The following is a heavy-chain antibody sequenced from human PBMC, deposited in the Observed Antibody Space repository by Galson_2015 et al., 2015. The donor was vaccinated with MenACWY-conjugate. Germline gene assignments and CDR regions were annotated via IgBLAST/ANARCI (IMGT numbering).Heavy chain of an antibody. CDR2: ISGAGIT. Sequence: SLRLSCAASGFSVSSKYMSWVRQAPGKGLEWVSDISGAGITYYADSVKGRVTISRDNSKNTLTLQMNSLRDEDTALYYCASRPGAEAGPFDFWGQGTLVTVSS. D-gene: IGHD6-19*01. CDR1: GFSVSSKY. CDR3: ASRPGAEAGPFDF. V-gene: IGHV3-53*01. J-gene: IGHJ4*02.